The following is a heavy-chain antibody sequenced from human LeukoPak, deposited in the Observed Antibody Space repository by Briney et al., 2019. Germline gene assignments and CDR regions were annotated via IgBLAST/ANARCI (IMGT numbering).Heavy chain of an antibody. Sequence: QPGGSLRLSCAASGFTFSSYAMHWVRQAPGKGLEWVAVISYDGSNKYYADSVKGRFTISRDNSKNTLYLQMNSLRAEDTAVYYCASSVESPVLLWFGELLSDLDYWGQGTLVTVSS. CDR2: ISYDGSNK. D-gene: IGHD3-10*01. CDR1: GFTFSSYA. J-gene: IGHJ4*02. V-gene: IGHV3-30-3*01. CDR3: ASSVESPVLLWFGELLSDLDY.